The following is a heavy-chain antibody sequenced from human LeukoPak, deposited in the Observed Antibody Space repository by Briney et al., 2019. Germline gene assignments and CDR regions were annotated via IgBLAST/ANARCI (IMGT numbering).Heavy chain of an antibody. CDR3: ARWMATVTTPDY. D-gene: IGHD4-11*01. CDR2: INPNSGGT. CDR1: GYTFNGFY. V-gene: IGHV1-2*02. J-gene: IGHJ4*02. Sequence: ASVKVSCKASGYTFNGFYLHWVRQAPGQGLEWMGWINPNSGGTNYAQKFQGRVTMTRDTSISTAYMELSRLRSDDTAVYYCARWMATVTTPDYWGQGTLVTVSP.